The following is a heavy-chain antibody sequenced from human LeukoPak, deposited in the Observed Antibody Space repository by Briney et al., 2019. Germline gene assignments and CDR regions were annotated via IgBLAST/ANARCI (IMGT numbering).Heavy chain of an antibody. CDR2: MNPNSGNT. V-gene: IGHV1-8*01. CDR3: ARSGVHWDYYGMDV. Sequence: ASVKVSCKASGYTFTSYDINWVRQATGQGREWMGWMNPNSGNTGYAQKFQGRVNMTRNTSISAAYMELSSLRSEVTAVYYCARSGVHWDYYGMDVWGQGTTVTVSS. CDR1: GYTFTSYD. D-gene: IGHD3-10*01. J-gene: IGHJ6*02.